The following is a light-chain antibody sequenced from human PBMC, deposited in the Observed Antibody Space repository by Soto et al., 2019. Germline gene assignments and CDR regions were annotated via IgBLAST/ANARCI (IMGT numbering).Light chain of an antibody. Sequence: DIVMTQSPDSLAVSLGERATINCKSSQSVLHSSNNKNYLAWYQLKPGQPPELLIYWASTRESGVPDRFSGSGSGTDFTLTISSLQAEDVAVYYCQQYSGSRTFGQGTKVEIK. V-gene: IGKV4-1*01. CDR3: QQYSGSRT. J-gene: IGKJ1*01. CDR2: WAS. CDR1: QSVLHSSNNKNY.